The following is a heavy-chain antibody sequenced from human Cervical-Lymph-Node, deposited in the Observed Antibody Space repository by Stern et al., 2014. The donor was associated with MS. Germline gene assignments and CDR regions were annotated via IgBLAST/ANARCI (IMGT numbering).Heavy chain of an antibody. CDR3: SRIYYDTRGSSNWFDP. D-gene: IGHD3-22*01. Sequence: QVQLQQSGPGLVKPSQTLSLTCAISGDSVSSNSASWNWIRQSPSRGLEWLGRTYYRSKWYKDYAVSVKSRVTINPDTSKNQFSLHLSSVTPEDTAVYYCSRIYYDTRGSSNWFDPWGQGTLVTVSS. J-gene: IGHJ5*02. CDR1: GDSVSSNSAS. CDR2: TYYRSKWYK. V-gene: IGHV6-1*01.